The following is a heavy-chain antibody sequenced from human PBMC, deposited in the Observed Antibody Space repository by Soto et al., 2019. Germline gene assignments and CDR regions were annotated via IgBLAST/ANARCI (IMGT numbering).Heavy chain of an antibody. CDR1: GYTFTSYA. V-gene: IGHV1-3*01. D-gene: IGHD6-13*01. CDR3: SRALRVAAAGFPPSGNYMDV. Sequence: GASVKVSCKASGYTFTSYAMHWVRQAPGQRLECLGWINAGNGNTKYSQKFQGRVTITRDTSASTAYMELSSLRSEDTAVYYCSRALRVAAAGFPPSGNYMDVWGKGTTVTVSS. CDR2: INAGNGNT. J-gene: IGHJ6*03.